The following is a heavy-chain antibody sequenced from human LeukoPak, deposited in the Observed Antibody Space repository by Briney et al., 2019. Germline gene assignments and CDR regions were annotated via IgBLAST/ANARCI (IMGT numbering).Heavy chain of an antibody. CDR1: GYTFTSYG. CDR2: ISAYNGNT. Sequence: APVKVSCKASGYTFTSYGISWVRQAPGQGLGXXXXISAYNGNTNYAQKLQGRVTMTTDTSTSTAYMELRSLRSDDTAVYYCARDPLRSHVEYDYWGQGTLVTVSS. J-gene: IGHJ4*02. CDR3: ARDPLRSHVEYDY. V-gene: IGHV1-18*04. D-gene: IGHD3-16*01.